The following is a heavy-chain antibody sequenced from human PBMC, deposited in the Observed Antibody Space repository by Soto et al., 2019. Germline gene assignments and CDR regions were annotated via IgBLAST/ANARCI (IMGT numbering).Heavy chain of an antibody. Sequence: GGSLRLSCAPSESTLSKFWMSWVRQAPGKGLEWVGRVKREIDGATTDYAAPVKGRFTISRDDAKNTVYLQMSSLRTEDTAVYYCTTDPIRDYWGLGTLVTVSS. CDR2: VKREIDGATT. CDR3: TTDPIRDY. J-gene: IGHJ4*02. D-gene: IGHD2-21*01. CDR1: ESTLSKFW. V-gene: IGHV3-15*01.